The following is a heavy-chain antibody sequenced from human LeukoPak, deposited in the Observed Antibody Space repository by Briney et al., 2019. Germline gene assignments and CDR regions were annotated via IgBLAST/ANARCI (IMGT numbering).Heavy chain of an antibody. D-gene: IGHD2-15*01. CDR2: ISYDESDK. V-gene: IGHV3-30*18. CDR3: AKGVVAATNAAYYGMDV. Sequence: PGGSLRLSCAASGFTFSNYGMHWVRQARGKGLEWVAVISYDESDKYYADSVKGRFTISRDNSKNTLYLQMNSLRPEDTAVYYCAKGVVAATNAAYYGMDVWGQGTTVTVSS. J-gene: IGHJ6*02. CDR1: GFTFSNYG.